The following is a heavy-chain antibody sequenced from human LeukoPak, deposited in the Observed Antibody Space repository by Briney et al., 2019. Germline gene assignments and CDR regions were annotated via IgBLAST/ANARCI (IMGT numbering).Heavy chain of an antibody. CDR3: ARQIAVAGKAGFDY. J-gene: IGHJ4*02. D-gene: IGHD6-19*01. Sequence: KASQTLSFTCTVSGGSISSGASDWGWIRQHPKRGLEWVGYINHSGSTYYNPSLGSRVTMSVDTSKNQFSLKLSSVTAADTAVYYCARQIAVAGKAGFDYWGQGTLVTVSS. V-gene: IGHV4-31*03. CDR2: INHSGST. CDR1: GGSISSGASD.